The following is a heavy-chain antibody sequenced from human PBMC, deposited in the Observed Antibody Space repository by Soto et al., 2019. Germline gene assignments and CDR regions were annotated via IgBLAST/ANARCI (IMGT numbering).Heavy chain of an antibody. V-gene: IGHV3-53*01. J-gene: IGHJ4*02. CDR2: IYSGGST. D-gene: IGHD6-19*01. CDR3: GRDLRSGSYDYTDY. CDR1: GFTVSSNY. Sequence: GGSLRLSCAASGFTVSSNYMSWVRQAPGKGLEWVSVIYSGGSTYYADSVKGRFTVSRDNSNNTLYLQMNSLRAEDTAVYYCGRDLRSGSYDYTDYWGQGPLVTVSS.